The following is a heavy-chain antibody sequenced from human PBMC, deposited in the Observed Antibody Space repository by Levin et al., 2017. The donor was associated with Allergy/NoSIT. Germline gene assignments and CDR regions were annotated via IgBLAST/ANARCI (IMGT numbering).Heavy chain of an antibody. CDR3: ARGSHYNFWSGYYN. CDR2: IYYSGST. Sequence: SETLSLTCTVSGGSISSYYWSWIRQPPGKGLEWIGYIYYSGSTNYNPSLKSRVTISVDRSKNQISLKLSSMTAADTALYYCARGSHYNFWSGYYNWGQGTLVTVSS. J-gene: IGHJ4*02. V-gene: IGHV4-59*01. CDR1: GGSISSYY. D-gene: IGHD3-3*01.